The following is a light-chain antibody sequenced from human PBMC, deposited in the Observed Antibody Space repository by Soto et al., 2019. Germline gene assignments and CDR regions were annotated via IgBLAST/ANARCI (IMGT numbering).Light chain of an antibody. Sequence: EIVMTQSPATLSVSPGERVTLSCRASQSGSSNLAWYQQKPGQAPRLLIYGASTRATGLPASFSGRGSGTEFTLTISSLQSEDFAVYYCQQYNTWPPITFGQGTRLDIK. CDR1: QSGSSN. CDR2: GAS. CDR3: QQYNTWPPIT. V-gene: IGKV3-15*01. J-gene: IGKJ5*01.